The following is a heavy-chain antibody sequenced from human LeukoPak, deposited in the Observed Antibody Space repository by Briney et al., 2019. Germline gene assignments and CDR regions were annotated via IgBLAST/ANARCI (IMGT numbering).Heavy chain of an antibody. V-gene: IGHV1-18*01. CDR1: GYTFTSYG. D-gene: IGHD3-22*01. CDR3: ARLYYYDSSGYYYFDY. J-gene: IGHJ4*02. Sequence: ASVKVSCKASGYTFTSYGISWVRQAPGRGLGWMGWISAYNGNTNYAQKLQGRVTMTTDTPTSTAYMELRSLRSDDTAVYYCARLYYYDSSGYYYFDYWGQGTLVTVSS. CDR2: ISAYNGNT.